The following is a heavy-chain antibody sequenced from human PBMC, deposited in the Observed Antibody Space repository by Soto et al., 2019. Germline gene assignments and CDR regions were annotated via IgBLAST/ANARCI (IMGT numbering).Heavy chain of an antibody. V-gene: IGHV3-21*01. D-gene: IGHD2-2*01. Sequence: GGSLRLSCAASGFSFGTYAMNWVRQAPGKGLEWVSFISFSSSYIYYADSVRGRFTVSRDNAKNSLYLQLNNLRAEDTAVYYCETGTYQPLLDSWGQGTPVTVSS. CDR2: ISFSSSYI. J-gene: IGHJ5*01. CDR1: GFSFGTYA. CDR3: ETGTYQPLLDS.